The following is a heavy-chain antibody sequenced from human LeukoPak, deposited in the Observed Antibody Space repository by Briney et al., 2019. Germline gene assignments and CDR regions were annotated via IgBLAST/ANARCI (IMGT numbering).Heavy chain of an antibody. CDR2: ISGSGANT. Sequence: GGSLRLSCAASGFTFSNYGMSWVRQAPGKGLEWVSVISGSGANTYYADSVKGRFTISRDNSKNTLYLQVNSLSAEDTAVYYCAKAKSYYSNYDYWGQGTLVTVSS. CDR1: GFTFSNYG. CDR3: AKAKSYYSNYDY. D-gene: IGHD4-11*01. V-gene: IGHV3-23*01. J-gene: IGHJ4*02.